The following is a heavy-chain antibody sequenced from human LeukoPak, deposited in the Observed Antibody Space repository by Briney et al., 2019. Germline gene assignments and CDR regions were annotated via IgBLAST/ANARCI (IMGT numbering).Heavy chain of an antibody. CDR3: GRNLGSGSDH. V-gene: IGHV4-59*01. J-gene: IGHJ4*02. CDR1: GDSISGTN. CDR2: THYTGET. D-gene: IGHD3-10*01. Sequence: KPSETLSLTCNVSGDSISGTNGNWIRQSPGRGLEWIGYTHYTGETNYNPSLKSRLTMSVDTSNNQVYLRLSSVTAADTAVYYCGRNLGSGSDHWGQGTLVTVSS.